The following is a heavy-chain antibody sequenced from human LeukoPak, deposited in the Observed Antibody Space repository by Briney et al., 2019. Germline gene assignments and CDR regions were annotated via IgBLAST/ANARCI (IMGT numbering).Heavy chain of an antibody. J-gene: IGHJ4*02. V-gene: IGHV3-23*01. CDR1: GFSFSDYA. D-gene: IGHD3-3*01. Sequence: PGGSLRLSCVASGFSFSDYAMTWVRQAPGKGLEWVSGISATSGSTFYADSVECRFTIFRDNSKNTLELQMNSLRAEDTAMYYCAKVPVDTIFRSDYWGQGTLVTVSS. CDR3: AKVPVDTIFRSDY. CDR2: ISATSGST.